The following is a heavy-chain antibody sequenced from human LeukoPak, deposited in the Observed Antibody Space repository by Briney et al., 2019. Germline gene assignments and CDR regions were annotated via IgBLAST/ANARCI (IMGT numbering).Heavy chain of an antibody. V-gene: IGHV3-23*01. CDR2: ISGSGGST. Sequence: GGSLTLSCAASGFTFSSYAMSWVRQAPGKGLEWVSAISGSGGSTYYADSVKGRFTISRDNSKNTLYLQMNSLRAEDTAVYYCARDGYSSSWYALDYWGQGTLVTVSS. J-gene: IGHJ4*02. CDR3: ARDGYSSSWYALDY. CDR1: GFTFSSYA. D-gene: IGHD6-13*01.